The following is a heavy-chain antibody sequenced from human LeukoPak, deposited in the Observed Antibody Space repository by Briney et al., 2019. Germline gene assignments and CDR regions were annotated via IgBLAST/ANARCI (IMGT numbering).Heavy chain of an antibody. V-gene: IGHV3-7*01. CDR3: ASERPSSSWYDY. CDR2: IYQDGSEK. D-gene: IGHD6-13*01. Sequence: PGGSLRLSCAASGFTFSRNLMTWVRQAPGKGLEWVANIYQDGSEKYYVDSVRGRVTISRDNAKNTLYLQMNSLRAEDTAVYFCASERPSSSWYDYWGQGTLVTVSS. CDR1: GFTFSRNL. J-gene: IGHJ4*02.